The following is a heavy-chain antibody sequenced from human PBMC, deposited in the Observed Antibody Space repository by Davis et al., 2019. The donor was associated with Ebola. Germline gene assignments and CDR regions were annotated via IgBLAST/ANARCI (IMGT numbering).Heavy chain of an antibody. CDR2: IWYDGSNK. V-gene: IGHV3-33*08. Sequence: GESLKISCAASGFTLSDHYMDWVRQAPGKGLEWVAVIWYDGSNKYYADSVKGRFTISRDNSKNTLYLQMNSLRAEDTAVYYCARDRGSGWTNDAFDIWGQGTMVTVSS. CDR3: ARDRGSGWTNDAFDI. CDR1: GFTLSDHY. J-gene: IGHJ3*02. D-gene: IGHD6-19*01.